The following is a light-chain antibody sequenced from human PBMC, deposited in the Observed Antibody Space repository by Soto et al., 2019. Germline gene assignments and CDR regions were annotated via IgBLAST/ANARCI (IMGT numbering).Light chain of an antibody. CDR2: NYR. Sequence: SYELTQPPSLSVSPGQPATITCSGDVLAKQYAYWYQQKPGQAPVLVVYNYRDRPSGIPERFSDSNSGNTATLTISRVEAGDEADYYCQVWDSSRDHVVFGGGTKLTVL. V-gene: IGLV3-21*02. CDR1: VLAKQY. CDR3: QVWDSSRDHVV. J-gene: IGLJ3*02.